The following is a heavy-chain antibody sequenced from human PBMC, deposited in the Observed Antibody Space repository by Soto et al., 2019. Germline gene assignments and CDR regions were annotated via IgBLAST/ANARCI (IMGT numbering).Heavy chain of an antibody. Sequence: SETLSLTCTVSGGSISSGDYYWSWIRQPPGKGLEWVGYIYYSGSAYYNPSLKSRVTISVDTSKNQFSLKLSSVTAADTAVYYCARDTVDIAYYYGMDVWGQGTTVTVSS. CDR3: ARDTVDIAYYYGMDV. J-gene: IGHJ6*02. D-gene: IGHD5-12*01. CDR2: IYYSGSA. CDR1: GGSISSGDYY. V-gene: IGHV4-30-4*01.